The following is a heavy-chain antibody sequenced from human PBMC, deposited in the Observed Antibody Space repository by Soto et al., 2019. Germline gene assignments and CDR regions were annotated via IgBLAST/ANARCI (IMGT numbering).Heavy chain of an antibody. CDR1: GYTFTSYG. CDR3: ARSGDYYGSGSYNNWFDP. Sequence: ASVKVSCKASGYTFTSYGIGWVRQAPGQGLEWMGWISAYNGNTNYAQKLQGRVTMTTDTSTSTAYMELRSLRSDDTAVYYCARSGDYYGSGSYNNWFDPWGQGTLVTVSS. V-gene: IGHV1-18*04. CDR2: ISAYNGNT. D-gene: IGHD3-10*01. J-gene: IGHJ5*02.